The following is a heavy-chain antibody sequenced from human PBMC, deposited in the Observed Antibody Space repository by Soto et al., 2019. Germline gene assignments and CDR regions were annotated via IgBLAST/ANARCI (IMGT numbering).Heavy chain of an antibody. CDR1: GFSLSTSGVG. D-gene: IGHD2-2*01. V-gene: IGHV2-5*01. J-gene: IGHJ4*02. CDR2: IYWNDDK. CDR3: EHRPAPYYFDY. Sequence: QITLKESGPPLVKPTQPLTLTCTFSGFSLSTSGVGVGWIRQPPGKALEWLALIYWNDDKRYSPSLKSRLTSTKDTSKNQVLLTMTNMDPVDTATYYSEHRPAPYYFDYWGQQTLVTVSS.